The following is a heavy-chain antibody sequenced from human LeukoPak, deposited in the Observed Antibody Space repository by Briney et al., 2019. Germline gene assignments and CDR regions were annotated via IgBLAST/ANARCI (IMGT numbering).Heavy chain of an antibody. D-gene: IGHD3-10*01. CDR3: ARDAHLIGSAMDV. CDR2: IYSGGRT. CDR1: GFTVSSNY. J-gene: IGHJ6*04. V-gene: IGHV3-53*01. Sequence: GGSLRLSCAASGFTVSSNYMTWVRQASGKGLEWVSVIYSGGRTYYADSVKGRFTISRDNSKNTLYLQMNSLRAEDTAVYYCARDAHLIGSAMDVWGKGTTVTISS.